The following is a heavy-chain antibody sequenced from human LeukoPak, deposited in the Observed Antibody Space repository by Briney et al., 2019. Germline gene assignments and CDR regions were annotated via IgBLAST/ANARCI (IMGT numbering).Heavy chain of an antibody. CDR1: GLTFSSYG. CDR2: ISHDGSVK. J-gene: IGHJ4*02. CDR3: ARDGVRDGLYFDR. Sequence: PGGSLRLSCAASGLTFSSYGMQWVRQAPGKGLEWVAVISHDGSVKYYADSVRGRFTISRDNAKNSLYLQMDSLRDEDTAVYSCARDGVRDGLYFDRWGQGTLVTVSS. V-gene: IGHV3-30*03. D-gene: IGHD5-24*01.